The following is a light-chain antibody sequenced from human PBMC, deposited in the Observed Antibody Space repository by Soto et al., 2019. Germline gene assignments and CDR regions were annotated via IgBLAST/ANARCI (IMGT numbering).Light chain of an antibody. CDR2: EVS. V-gene: IGLV2-8*01. J-gene: IGLJ1*01. Sequence: QSVLTQPPSASGAPGQRVTISCSGSSSNIGSDYAHWFQQHPGKAPKLMIYEVSKRPSGVPDRFSGSKSGNTASLTVSGLQAEDEADYYCSSYAGSNNYVFGTGTKVTVL. CDR1: SSNIGSDY. CDR3: SSYAGSNNYV.